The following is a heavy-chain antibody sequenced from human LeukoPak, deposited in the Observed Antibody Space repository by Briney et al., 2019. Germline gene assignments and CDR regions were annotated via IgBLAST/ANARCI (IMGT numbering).Heavy chain of an antibody. CDR1: GFTVSSNY. CDR3: ARKRGGSYFDY. Sequence: GGSLRLSCAASGFTVSSNYMSWVRQAPGKGLEWVSVIYSGGRTYYADSVKGRFTISRDNSKNTLYLQMISLRAEDTAVYYCARKRGGSYFDYWGQGTLVTVSS. V-gene: IGHV3-66*01. CDR2: IYSGGRT. D-gene: IGHD3-16*01. J-gene: IGHJ4*02.